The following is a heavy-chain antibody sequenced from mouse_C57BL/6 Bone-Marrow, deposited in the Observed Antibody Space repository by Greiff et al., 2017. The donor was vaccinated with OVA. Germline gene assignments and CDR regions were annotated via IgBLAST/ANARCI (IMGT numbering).Heavy chain of an antibody. CDR3: WKRDVYWYFDV. J-gene: IGHJ1*03. CDR2: IRSKSNNYAT. V-gene: IGHV10-1*01. Sequence: EVQLVESGGGLVQPKGSLKLSCAASGFSFNTYAMNWVRQAPGKGLEWVARIRSKSNNYATYYADSVNDRVTISRNDSESMLYLQMNNFKTEDTAMYYWWKRDVYWYFDVWGTGTTVTVSS. D-gene: IGHD2-3*01. CDR1: GFSFNTYA.